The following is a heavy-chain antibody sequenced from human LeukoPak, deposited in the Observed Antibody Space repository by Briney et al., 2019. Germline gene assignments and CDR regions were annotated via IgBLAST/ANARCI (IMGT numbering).Heavy chain of an antibody. CDR2: IYHSGST. J-gene: IGHJ4*02. Sequence: SETLSLTCAVSGGSISSGGYSWSWIRQPPGKGLEWIGYIYHSGSTYYNPSLKSRVTISVDRSKNQFSLKLSSVTAADTAVYYCAAGYSSGWYGYWGQGTLVTVSS. CDR3: AAGYSSGWYGY. V-gene: IGHV4-30-2*01. CDR1: GGSISSGGYS. D-gene: IGHD6-19*01.